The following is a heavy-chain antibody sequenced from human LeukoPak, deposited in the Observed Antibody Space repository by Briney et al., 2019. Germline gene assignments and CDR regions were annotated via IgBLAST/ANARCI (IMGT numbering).Heavy chain of an antibody. J-gene: IGHJ5*02. V-gene: IGHV4-39*07. CDR3: ARDATTVTGWFDP. Sequence: SETLSLTCTVSGGSISSSTYYWGWIRQPPGKGLEWIGRIYTSGSTNYNPSLKSRDTMSVDTSKNQFSLKLSSVTAADTAVYYCARDATTVTGWFDPWGQGTLVTVSS. D-gene: IGHD4-11*01. CDR2: IYTSGST. CDR1: GGSISSSTYY.